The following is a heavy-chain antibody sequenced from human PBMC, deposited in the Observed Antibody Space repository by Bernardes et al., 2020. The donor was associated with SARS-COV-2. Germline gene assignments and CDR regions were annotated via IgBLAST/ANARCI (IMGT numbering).Heavy chain of an antibody. CDR3: VRDSGSNFDY. CDR1: GFSFSSDS. Sequence: GGSLRLSCAASGFSFSSDSMNWVRQAPGKGLEWVSYISSNSNTIYNRDSVKGRFTISRDNAKNSLYLQMNSLRDEDTAVYYCVRDSGSNFDYWGQGTLVTVSS. V-gene: IGHV3-48*02. J-gene: IGHJ4*02. CDR2: ISSNSNTI. D-gene: IGHD1-26*01.